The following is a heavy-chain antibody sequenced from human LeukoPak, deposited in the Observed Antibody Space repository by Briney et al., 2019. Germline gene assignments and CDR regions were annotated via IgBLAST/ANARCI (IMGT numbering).Heavy chain of an antibody. J-gene: IGHJ1*01. Sequence: PGRSLRLSCAASGFTFSSYGMHWVRQAPGKGLEWVAVIWYDGSNKYYADSVKGRFTISRDNSKNTLYLQMNSLRAEDSAVYYCAKEGVYGPGEEYFQHWGQGTLVTVSS. CDR3: AKEGVYGPGEEYFQH. V-gene: IGHV3-33*06. CDR1: GFTFSSYG. D-gene: IGHD2-8*01. CDR2: IWYDGSNK.